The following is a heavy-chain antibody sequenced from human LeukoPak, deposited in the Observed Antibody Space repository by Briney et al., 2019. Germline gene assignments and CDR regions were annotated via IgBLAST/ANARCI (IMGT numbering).Heavy chain of an antibody. V-gene: IGHV3-9*01. CDR2: ISWNSGSI. CDR3: ANSPTRQQLVHFDY. J-gene: IGHJ4*02. Sequence: QSGGSLRLSCAASGFTFDDYAMHWVRQAPGKGLEWVSGISWNSGSIGYADSVKGRFTISRDNAKNSLYLQMNSLRAEDTAVYYCANSPTRQQLVHFDYWGQGTLVTVSS. CDR1: GFTFDDYA. D-gene: IGHD6-13*01.